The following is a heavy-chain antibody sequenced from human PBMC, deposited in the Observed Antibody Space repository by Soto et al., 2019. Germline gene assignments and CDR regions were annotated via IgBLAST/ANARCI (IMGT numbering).Heavy chain of an antibody. J-gene: IGHJ6*02. CDR3: AKGSPPGPKTHYYYYYGMDV. Sequence: ETLRLSCAASGFAFDDFTMHWVRQVPGKGLEWVSLISWDGGSTFYADFVKGRFTISRDNSKNSLFLQMNSLKSEDTALYYCAKGSPPGPKTHYYYYYGMDVWGQGTTVTVSS. CDR1: GFAFDDFT. CDR2: ISWDGGST. V-gene: IGHV3-43*01.